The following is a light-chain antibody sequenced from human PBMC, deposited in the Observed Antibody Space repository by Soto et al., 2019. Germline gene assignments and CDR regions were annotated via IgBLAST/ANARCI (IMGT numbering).Light chain of an antibody. CDR3: QQYNSYSSWT. CDR1: QSISWY. J-gene: IGKJ1*01. Sequence: DIQMTQSPSTLSASVGDRVTITCRASQSISWYLAWYQQKPGKAPKVLIYGASRLKSGVPSRFSGSGSGTEFTLTISSLQPDDFATYYCQQYNSYSSWTFGQGTKVEIK. V-gene: IGKV1-5*01. CDR2: GAS.